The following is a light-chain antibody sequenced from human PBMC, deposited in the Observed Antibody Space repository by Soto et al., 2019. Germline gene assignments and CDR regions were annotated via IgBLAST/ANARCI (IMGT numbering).Light chain of an antibody. Sequence: EIVLTHSPGTLSLSPGERATLSFSASQSVSSSYLAWYQQKPGQAPRLLIYGASSRATGIPDRFSGSGSGTDFTLTISRLEPEDFAVYYCQQRSNWPPLTFGGGTKVDIK. CDR1: QSVSSSY. V-gene: IGKV3D-20*02. CDR3: QQRSNWPPLT. CDR2: GAS. J-gene: IGKJ4*01.